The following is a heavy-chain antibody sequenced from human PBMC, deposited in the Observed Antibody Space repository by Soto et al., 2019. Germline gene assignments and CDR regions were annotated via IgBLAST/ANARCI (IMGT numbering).Heavy chain of an antibody. J-gene: IGHJ6*03. CDR1: GDKFSSYS. CDR2: TVYFAGVT. D-gene: IGHD6-13*01. V-gene: IGHV1-69*08. Sequence: QVQLVPSGAEVRNPGSSVKVSCRASGDKFSSYSISWVRQAPGQGLECMGRTVYFAGVTVYAQIFQGRITITANSYSSPAYMELTSLTFDATAFYYGEREPSIAAVGIPLYAYYYMDVWGEGTAVTVSS. CDR3: EREPSIAAVGIPLYAYYYMDV.